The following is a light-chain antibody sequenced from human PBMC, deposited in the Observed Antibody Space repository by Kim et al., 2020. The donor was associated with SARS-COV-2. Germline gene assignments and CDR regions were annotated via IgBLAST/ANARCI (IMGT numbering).Light chain of an antibody. V-gene: IGKV3D-15*01. CDR1: QRLTSN. CDR3: QQYDEWQT. Sequence: EIVMTQSPVTLSVSPGQRATLSCRASQRLTSNLAWYQQKPGQAPRLLIYSASTRATGVPARFTGSGSGTDFTLTIDGLQSEDFAVYYCQQYDEWQTFGQGTKVDIK. J-gene: IGKJ1*01. CDR2: SAS.